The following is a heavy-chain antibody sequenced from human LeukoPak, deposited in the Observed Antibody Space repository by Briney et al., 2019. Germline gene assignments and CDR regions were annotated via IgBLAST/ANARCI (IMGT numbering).Heavy chain of an antibody. CDR3: AFLIREPQH. CDR2: TASDGGDR. J-gene: IGHJ1*01. D-gene: IGHD1-26*01. Sequence: GGSLRLSCVVPGLTFSRYYVGWVRQAPGRGLEWVAMTASDGGDRNYVDSVKGRFTISRDNSKNSLYLQMSSLAAEDTAVYYCAFLIREPQHWGQGTLVTVSS. V-gene: IGHV3-7*01. CDR1: GLTFSRYY.